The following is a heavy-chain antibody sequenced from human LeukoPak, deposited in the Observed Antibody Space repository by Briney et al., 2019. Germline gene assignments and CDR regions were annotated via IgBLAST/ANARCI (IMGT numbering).Heavy chain of an antibody. V-gene: IGHV3-21*01. J-gene: IGHJ6*03. CDR2: ITSGDFV. Sequence: GGSLRLSCAVSGFTFSAYSMNWVRQAPGKGLEWVSSITSGDFVYFADSLKGRFTISSDNAKSSLYLQMNSLRAEDTAVYYCARGGFNMVRGVIIPSNSYYYYMDIWGKGTTVTVSS. CDR3: ARGGFNMVRGVIIPSNSYYYYMDI. CDR1: GFTFSAYS. D-gene: IGHD3-10*01.